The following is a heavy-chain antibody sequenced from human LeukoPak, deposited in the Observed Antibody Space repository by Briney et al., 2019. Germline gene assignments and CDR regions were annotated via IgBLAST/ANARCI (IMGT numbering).Heavy chain of an antibody. CDR2: ISYDGSNK. CDR1: GFTFSSYG. J-gene: IGHJ4*02. CDR3: AKPTVGATTYYFDY. Sequence: PGRSLRLSCAASGFTFSSYGMRWVRQAPGKGLEWVAVISYDGSNKYYADSVKGRFTISRDNSKNTLYLQMNSLRAEDTAVYYCAKPTVGATTYYFDYWGQGTLVTVSS. D-gene: IGHD1-26*01. V-gene: IGHV3-30*18.